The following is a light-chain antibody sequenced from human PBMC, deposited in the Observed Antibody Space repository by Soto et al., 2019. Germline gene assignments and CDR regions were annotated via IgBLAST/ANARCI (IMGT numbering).Light chain of an antibody. CDR2: DVS. Sequence: QSALTQPRSVSGSPGQSVTISCTGTSSDVGGYNYVSWYQQHPGKAPKLMIYDVSKRPSGVPDRFSGSKSGTTASLTISGLQAEDEADYYCCSYAGSYTSWVFGGGTKLTVL. CDR3: CSYAGSYTSWV. CDR1: SSDVGGYNY. J-gene: IGLJ3*02. V-gene: IGLV2-11*01.